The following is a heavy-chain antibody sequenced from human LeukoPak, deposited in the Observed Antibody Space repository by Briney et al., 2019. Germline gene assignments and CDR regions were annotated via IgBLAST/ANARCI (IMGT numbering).Heavy chain of an antibody. D-gene: IGHD3-10*01. CDR3: ARDKNYYGSGSYPAYFDY. CDR2: INHSGST. Sequence: SETLSLTCAVYGGSFSGYYWSWIRQPPGKGLEWIGEINHSGSTNYNPSLKSRVTISVDTSKNQFSLKLSSVTAADTAVYYCARDKNYYGSGSYPAYFDYWGQGTLVTVSP. CDR1: GGSFSGYY. J-gene: IGHJ4*02. V-gene: IGHV4-34*01.